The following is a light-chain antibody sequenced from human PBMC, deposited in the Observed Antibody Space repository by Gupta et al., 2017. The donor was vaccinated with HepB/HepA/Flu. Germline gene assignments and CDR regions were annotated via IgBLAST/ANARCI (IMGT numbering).Light chain of an antibody. CDR1: QGISSW. J-gene: IGKJ1*01. V-gene: IGKV1-12*01. CDR3: QQTDNFPWT. Sequence: DIQMTQSPSSVSASVGDRVTITCRASQGISSWLAWYQQKPGKAPKLLMYATSTLQSGVPSRFSGSGSGTDFTLTISSLQPADFATYFCQQTDNFPWTFGQGTKVEVK. CDR2: ATS.